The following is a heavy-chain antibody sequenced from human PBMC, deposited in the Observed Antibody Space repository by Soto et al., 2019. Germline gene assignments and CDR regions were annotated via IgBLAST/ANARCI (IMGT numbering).Heavy chain of an antibody. V-gene: IGHV3-15*07. J-gene: IGHJ4*02. CDR2: IKSKTDGGTT. D-gene: IGHD3-22*01. CDR3: TTDPVTMIVVVPSSG. CDR1: GFTVSNAW. Sequence: GVLRLSCAAAGFTVSNAWMNWVRQAPGKGLEWVGRIKSKTDGGTTDYAAPVKGRFTISRDDSKNTLYLQMNSLKTEDTAVYYCTTDPVTMIVVVPSSGWGQGTLVTVSS.